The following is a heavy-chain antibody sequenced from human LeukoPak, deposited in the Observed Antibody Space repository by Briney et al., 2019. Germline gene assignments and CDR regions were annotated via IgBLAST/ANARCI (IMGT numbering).Heavy chain of an antibody. V-gene: IGHV3-20*04. CDR2: INWNGGST. CDR1: GFTFDDYG. Sequence: PGGSLRLSCAASGFTFDDYGMSWVRQAQGKGLEWVSGINWNGGSTGYADSVKGRFTISRDNAKNSLYLQMNSLRAEDTALYYCARPSYCGGVCPGYYYYYYMDVWGKGTTVTVSS. CDR3: ARPSYCGGVCPGYYYYYYMDV. J-gene: IGHJ6*03. D-gene: IGHD2-21*01.